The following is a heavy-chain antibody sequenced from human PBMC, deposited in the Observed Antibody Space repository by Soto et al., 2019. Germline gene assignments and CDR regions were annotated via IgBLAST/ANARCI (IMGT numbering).Heavy chain of an antibody. CDR2: IYSTGTT. CDR3: VRDRADFSSTYYHYFSV. Sequence: SETLSLTCTVSGGSISSYYWSWIRQSAGKGLEWIGRIYSTGTTNFNPSLKSRLTMSMDMSKNQVSLNLTSVTAADTAVYYCVRDRADFSSTYYHYFSVWGRGTLVTVSS. V-gene: IGHV4-4*07. D-gene: IGHD6-13*01. CDR1: GGSISSYY. J-gene: IGHJ2*01.